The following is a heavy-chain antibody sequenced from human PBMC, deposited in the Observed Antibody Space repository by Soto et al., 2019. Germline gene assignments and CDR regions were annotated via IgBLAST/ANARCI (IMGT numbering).Heavy chain of an antibody. D-gene: IGHD3-3*01. CDR2: ISGSGGST. CDR3: VYDFWSGYYTGMNGMDV. V-gene: IGHV3-23*01. J-gene: IGHJ6*02. CDR1: GFTFSSYA. Sequence: EVQLLESGGGLVQPGGSLRLSCAASGFTFSSYAMSWVRQAPGKGLEWVSAISGSGGSTYYADSVKGRFTISRDNSKNTLYLQMNSLRAEDTAVYYCVYDFWSGYYTGMNGMDVWGQGTTVTVSS.